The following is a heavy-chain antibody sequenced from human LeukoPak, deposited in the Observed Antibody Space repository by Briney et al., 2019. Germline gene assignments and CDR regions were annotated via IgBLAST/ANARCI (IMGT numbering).Heavy chain of an antibody. D-gene: IGHD2-2*01. CDR1: GFTFSSYA. J-gene: IGHJ6*04. Sequence: GGSLRLSCAASGFTFSSYAMSWVRQAPGKGLEWVSAISGSGGSTYYADSVKGRFTISRDNSKNTLYLQMNSLRAEDTAVYYCARGCSSTSCYTGSYGMYVWGKGTTVTVSS. CDR2: ISGSGGST. V-gene: IGHV3-23*01. CDR3: ARGCSSTSCYTGSYGMYV.